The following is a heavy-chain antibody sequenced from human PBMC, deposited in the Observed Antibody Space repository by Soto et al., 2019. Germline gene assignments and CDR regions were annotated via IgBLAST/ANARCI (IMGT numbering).Heavy chain of an antibody. CDR1: GFNFNIFA. Sequence: PGGSLRLSCASSGFNFNIFAMNLVRQAPGKGLEWVSGISGGGGSTYYADSVKGRFTISRDNSKNTLYLQMNSLRAEDTAVYYCAKDPTSYDSSAQFDSWGQGTLVTVS. CDR3: AKDPTSYDSSAQFDS. J-gene: IGHJ4*02. V-gene: IGHV3-23*01. CDR2: ISGGGGST. D-gene: IGHD3-22*01.